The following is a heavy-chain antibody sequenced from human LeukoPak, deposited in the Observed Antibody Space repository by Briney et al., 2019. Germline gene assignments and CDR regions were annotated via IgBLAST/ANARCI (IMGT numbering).Heavy chain of an antibody. CDR2: ISWNSGSI. V-gene: IGHV3-9*01. J-gene: IGHJ4*02. CDR1: GFTFDYYA. Sequence: ALRLSRAASGFTFDYYAMHWVRQAPGKGLEWVSGISWNSGSIGYADSVKGRFTISRDNAKNSLYLQMNSLRAEDTALYYCAKNLGRQLGGFDYWGQGTLVTVSS. D-gene: IGHD6-6*01. CDR3: AKNLGRQLGGFDY.